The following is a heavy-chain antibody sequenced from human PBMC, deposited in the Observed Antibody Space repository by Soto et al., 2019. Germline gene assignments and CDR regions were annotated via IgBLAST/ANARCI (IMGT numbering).Heavy chain of an antibody. CDR2: TLYDGSDE. Sequence: QVQLVESGGGVVQPGRSLRLSCAASGFPFSRYGMHWVRQAPGKGLEWVALTLYDGSDEYYVDSVRGRFTISRDNSKNTLCLQMDDLRAEDTAVYYWAKDAMAAATYRGFYYYYALDVWGEGTTVTVSS. V-gene: IGHV3-30*18. CDR1: GFPFSRYG. CDR3: AKDAMAAATYRGFYYYYALDV. J-gene: IGHJ6*01. D-gene: IGHD2-15*01.